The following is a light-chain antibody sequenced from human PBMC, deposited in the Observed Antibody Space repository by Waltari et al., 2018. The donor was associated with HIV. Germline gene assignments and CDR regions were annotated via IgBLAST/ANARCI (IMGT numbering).Light chain of an antibody. CDR2: TND. CDR3: AAWDDSLNGWV. J-gene: IGLJ3*02. CDR1: SSNIGSNT. Sequence: QSVLTQPPSASGTPGQRVTISCSGSSSNIGSNTVNWYHQLPGTAPRLLIYTNDRRPSGVRDRFSGSKSGTSASLAISGLQSEDEADYYCAAWDDSLNGWVFGGGTKLTVL. V-gene: IGLV1-44*01.